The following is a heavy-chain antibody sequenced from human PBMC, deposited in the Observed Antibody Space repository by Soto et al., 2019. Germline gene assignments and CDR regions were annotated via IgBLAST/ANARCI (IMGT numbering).Heavy chain of an antibody. V-gene: IGHV1-69*02. CDR3: ARALGGGAPGWFDP. D-gene: IGHD3-16*01. CDR2: IIPILGIA. Sequence: QVQLVQSGAEVKKPGSSVKVSCKASGGTFSSYTISWVRQAPGQGLEWMGRIIPILGIANYAQKFQGRVTITADKSTSTAYMELSSLRSEDTAVYYCARALGGGAPGWFDPWGQGTLVTVSS. J-gene: IGHJ5*02. CDR1: GGTFSSYT.